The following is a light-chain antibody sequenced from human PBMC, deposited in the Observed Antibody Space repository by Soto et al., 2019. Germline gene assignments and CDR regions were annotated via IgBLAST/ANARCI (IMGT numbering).Light chain of an antibody. CDR3: QQYINWPRK. Sequence: VMTQSPATLSVSPVDRATLYCMASQSVGTNLAWYQQKPGQAPRLLIYDASARATGIPARFSGSGSGTEFTLTISSLQSEDLALYYCQQYINWPRKCGQGTKVDIK. V-gene: IGKV3-15*01. CDR1: QSVGTN. CDR2: DAS. J-gene: IGKJ1*01.